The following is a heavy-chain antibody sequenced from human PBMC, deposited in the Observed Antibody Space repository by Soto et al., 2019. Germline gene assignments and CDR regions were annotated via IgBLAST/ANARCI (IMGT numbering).Heavy chain of an antibody. CDR2: IYPCDSDT. CDR3: ARQGGVYYDFWSGYYMAYYYYGRDV. J-gene: IGHJ6*02. D-gene: IGHD3-3*01. CDR1: GYSFTSYW. V-gene: IGHV5-51*01. Sequence: PGESLKISCKGSGYSFTSYWIGWVRQMPGKGLEWMWIIYPCDSDTRYSPSFQGQVTISADKSISTAYLQWSSLKASDTAMYYCARQGGVYYDFWSGYYMAYYYYGRDVWGQGTTVTVSS.